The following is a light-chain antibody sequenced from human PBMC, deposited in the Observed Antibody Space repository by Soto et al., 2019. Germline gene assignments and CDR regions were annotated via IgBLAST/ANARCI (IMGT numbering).Light chain of an antibody. J-gene: IGKJ1*01. CDR2: GAS. V-gene: IGKV3-15*01. Sequence: EIVMTQSPATLSVSPGERATLSCRASQSVSSNLAWYQQKPGQAPRLLIYGASTRATGIPARFSGSGSGTECTLTISSLQSEDCAVYYCQQYNNWHPWTFGQGTKVEIK. CDR3: QQYNNWHPWT. CDR1: QSVSSN.